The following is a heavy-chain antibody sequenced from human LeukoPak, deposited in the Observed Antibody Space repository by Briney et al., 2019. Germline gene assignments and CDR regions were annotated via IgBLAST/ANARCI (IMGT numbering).Heavy chain of an antibody. V-gene: IGHV4-39*07. CDR1: GGSISSSSYY. J-gene: IGHJ4*02. D-gene: IGHD2-21*02. CDR2: IYHSGST. Sequence: SETLSLTCTVSGGSISSSSYYWGWIRQPPGKGLEWIGSIYHSGSTYYNPSLKSRVTISVDTSKNQFSLKLSSVTAADTAVYYCARGGYCGGDCYFYYWGQGTLVTVSS. CDR3: ARGGYCGGDCYFYY.